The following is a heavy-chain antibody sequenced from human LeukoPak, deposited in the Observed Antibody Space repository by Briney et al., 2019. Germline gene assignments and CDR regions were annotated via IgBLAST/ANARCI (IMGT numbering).Heavy chain of an antibody. V-gene: IGHV4-34*01. CDR3: ARGPYYYDSSGYYRGVDY. CDR2: INHSGST. CDR1: GFTFQGFY. Sequence: CAGSGFTFQGFYWSWIRQAPGKGLEWIGEINHSGSTNYNPSLKSRVTISVDTPKNQFSLKLSSVTAADTAVYYCARGPYYYDSSGYYRGVDYWGQGTLVTVSS. J-gene: IGHJ4*02. D-gene: IGHD3-22*01.